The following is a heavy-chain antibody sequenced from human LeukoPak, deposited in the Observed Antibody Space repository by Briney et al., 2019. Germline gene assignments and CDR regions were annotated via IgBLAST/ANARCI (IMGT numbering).Heavy chain of an antibody. CDR2: ISGSGGST. CDR1: GLTFSSYA. J-gene: IGHJ3*02. CDR3: AKGGSEAFDI. D-gene: IGHD1-14*01. Sequence: PGGSLRLSCAASGLTFSSYAMSWVRQAPGKGLEWVSGISGSGGSTFYADSVKGRFTISRDNSKNTLYLQMNSLRAEDTAVYYCAKGGSEAFDIWGQGTMVTVSS. V-gene: IGHV3-23*01.